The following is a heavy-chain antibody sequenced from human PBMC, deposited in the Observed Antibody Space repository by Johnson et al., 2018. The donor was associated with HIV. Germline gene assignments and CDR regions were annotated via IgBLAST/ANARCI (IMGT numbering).Heavy chain of an antibody. CDR3: ATRAFTTMAEDDAFDI. V-gene: IGHV3-30*14. Sequence: QVQLVESGGGLVQPGGSLRLSCAVSGFSFSRYWMSWVRQAPGKGLEWVAVISYDGSNKYSADSVKARFTISRDNSKNTLYLQMNSLGAEDTVVYYCATRAFTTMAEDDAFDIWGQGTMVTVSS. J-gene: IGHJ3*02. CDR2: ISYDGSNK. CDR1: GFSFSRYW. D-gene: IGHD5-18*01.